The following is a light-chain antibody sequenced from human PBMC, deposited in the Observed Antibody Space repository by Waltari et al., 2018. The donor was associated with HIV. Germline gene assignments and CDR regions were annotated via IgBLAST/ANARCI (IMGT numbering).Light chain of an antibody. CDR2: MTS. J-gene: IGKJ1*01. Sequence: DIQMTQSPSSLSASVGDTITITCRASQTINTYLPWYQHKPGKDPRLQVSMTSSVLPGLPSRFSGSGSGAVFIHIVTSLQPEDSATDYCQQTFSLPPTFGQGTKGEIK. CDR1: QTINTY. V-gene: IGKV1-39*01. CDR3: QQTFSLPPT.